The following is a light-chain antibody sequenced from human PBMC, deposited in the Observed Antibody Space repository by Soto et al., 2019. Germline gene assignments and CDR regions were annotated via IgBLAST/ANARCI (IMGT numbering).Light chain of an antibody. J-gene: IGKJ3*01. V-gene: IGKV1-9*01. Sequence: DIQLTQSPSFLSASVGDRVTITCRASQGISSYLAWYQQKPGKAPKLLIYAASTLQSGVPSRFSGSGSWTEFSLTISSLQPEDFATFSCQQLNSYPRTFGPGTKVDIK. CDR2: AAS. CDR1: QGISSY. CDR3: QQLNSYPRT.